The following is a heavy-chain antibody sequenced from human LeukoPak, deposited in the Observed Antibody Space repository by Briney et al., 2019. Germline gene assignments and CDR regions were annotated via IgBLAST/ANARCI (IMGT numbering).Heavy chain of an antibody. CDR3: ARDEWHSSSWYEPSSYYYYMDV. J-gene: IGHJ6*03. CDR1: GGSISSGSYY. D-gene: IGHD6-13*01. Sequence: SETLSLTCTVSGGSISSGSYYWSWIRQPAGKGLEWIGRIYTSGSTSYNPSLKSRVTISVDTSKNQFSLKLSSVTAADTAVYYCARDEWHSSSWYEPSSYYYYMDVWGKGTTVTVSS. V-gene: IGHV4-61*02. CDR2: IYTSGST.